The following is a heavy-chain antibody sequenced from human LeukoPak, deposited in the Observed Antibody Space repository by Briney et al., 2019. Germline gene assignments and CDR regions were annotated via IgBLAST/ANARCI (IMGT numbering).Heavy chain of an antibody. CDR2: ISAYNGNT. CDR1: GYTFTSFG. D-gene: IGHD3-10*01. Sequence: GASVKVSCKASGYTFTSFGISWVRQAPGQGLEWMGWISAYNGNTNYAQKLQGRVTMTTDTSTSTAYMELRSLRSDDTAVYYCARTALRGVISSYNWFDPWGQGTLVTVSS. J-gene: IGHJ5*02. CDR3: ARTALRGVISSYNWFDP. V-gene: IGHV1-18*01.